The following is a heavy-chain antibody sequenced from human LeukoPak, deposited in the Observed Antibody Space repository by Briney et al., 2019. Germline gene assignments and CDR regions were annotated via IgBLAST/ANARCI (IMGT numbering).Heavy chain of an antibody. J-gene: IGHJ4*02. Sequence: ASVKVSCKASGYTFTSYDINWVRQATGQGLEWMGWMNPNSGNTGYAQKFQGRVTITRNTSISTAYMELSSLRSEDTAVYYCAGGLGDYYGSGNLAFWGQGTLVTVSS. D-gene: IGHD3-10*01. CDR3: AGGLGDYYGSGNLAF. CDR1: GYTFTSYD. V-gene: IGHV1-8*03. CDR2: MNPNSGNT.